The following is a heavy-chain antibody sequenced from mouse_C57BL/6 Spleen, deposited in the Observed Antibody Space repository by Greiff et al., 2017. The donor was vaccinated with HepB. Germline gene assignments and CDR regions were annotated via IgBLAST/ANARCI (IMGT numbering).Heavy chain of an antibody. Sequence: QVQLQQPGAELVKPGASVKLSCKASGYTFTSYWMQWVKQRPGQGLEWIGEIDPSDSYTNYNQKFKGKATLTVDTSSSTAYMQLSSLTSEDSAVYYCARSITTEVVHYFDYWGQGTTLTVSS. J-gene: IGHJ2*01. V-gene: IGHV1-50*01. D-gene: IGHD1-1*01. CDR1: GYTFTSYW. CDR3: ARSITTEVVHYFDY. CDR2: IDPSDSYT.